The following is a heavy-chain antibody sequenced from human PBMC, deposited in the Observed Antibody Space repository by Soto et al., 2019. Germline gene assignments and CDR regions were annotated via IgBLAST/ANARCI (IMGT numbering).Heavy chain of an antibody. Sequence: EVQLVESGGGLVQPGGSLRLSCAASGFTFSAFEMNWVRQAPGKGLEWLSYIYNSGSTMTYADSVKGRFAISRDNAKNSLYLPMYRLSAEETAVYYCARESGGTGLDVWGQGTTVTVSS. CDR2: IYNSGSTM. CDR3: ARESGGTGLDV. V-gene: IGHV3-48*03. D-gene: IGHD1-1*01. J-gene: IGHJ6*02. CDR1: GFTFSAFE.